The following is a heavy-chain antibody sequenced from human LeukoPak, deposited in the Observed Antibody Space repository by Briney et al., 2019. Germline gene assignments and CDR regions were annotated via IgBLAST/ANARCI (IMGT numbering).Heavy chain of an antibody. D-gene: IGHD3-9*01. J-gene: IGHJ5*02. V-gene: IGHV3-23*01. CDR1: GFTFSSYA. CDR2: ISGSGGST. CDR3: AKEMRPYDILTGYFPT. Sequence: GGSLRLSCAASGFTFSSYAMSWVRQAPGKGLEWVSAISGSGGSTHYADSVKGRFTISRDNSKNTLYLQMNSLRAEDTAVYYCAKEMRPYDILTGYFPTWGQGTLVTVSS.